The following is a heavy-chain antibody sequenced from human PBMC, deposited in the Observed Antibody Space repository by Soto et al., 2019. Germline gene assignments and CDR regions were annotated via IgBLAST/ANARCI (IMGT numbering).Heavy chain of an antibody. CDR2: IYSSGNT. CDR1: GGTISGYY. J-gene: IGHJ5*02. CDR3: ARGHRFSDGFDP. V-gene: IGHV4-4*07. Sequence: QVHLQESGPGLVKPSETLSLTCSVSGGTISGYYWTWIRQPAGKGLEWIGRIYSSGNTKYNPSHQSRVTMSLDTSNSQFSLRLTSITAADTTVYYCARGHRFSDGFDPWGQLTLVTVSS.